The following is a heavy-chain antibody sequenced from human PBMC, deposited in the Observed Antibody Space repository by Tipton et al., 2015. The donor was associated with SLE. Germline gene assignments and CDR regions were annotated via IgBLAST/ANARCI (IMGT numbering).Heavy chain of an antibody. CDR2: IYYSGNT. D-gene: IGHD3-16*01. J-gene: IGHJ5*02. V-gene: IGHV4-39*01. CDR1: GGSISSSSYY. CDR3: ARVLWPSWFDP. Sequence: GSLRLSCAVSGGSISSSSYYWGWIRQPPGKGLEWIGSIYYSGNTYYNPSLKSRVTISVDTSKNQFSLKLSFVTAADTAVYYCARVLWPSWFDPWGQGTLVTVSS.